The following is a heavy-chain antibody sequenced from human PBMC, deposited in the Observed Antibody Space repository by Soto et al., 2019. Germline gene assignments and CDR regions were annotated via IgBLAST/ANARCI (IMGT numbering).Heavy chain of an antibody. V-gene: IGHV3-30-3*01. J-gene: IGHJ6*02. Sequence: QVQLVESGGGVVQPGRSLRLSCAASGFTFSSYAMHWVRQAPGKGLEWVAVISYDGSNKYYADSVKGRFTISRDNSKNTLYLQMNSLSAEDTAVYYCARDASGSYYYYYGMDVWGQGTTVTVSS. CDR2: ISYDGSNK. CDR1: GFTFSSYA. D-gene: IGHD1-26*01. CDR3: ARDASGSYYYYYGMDV.